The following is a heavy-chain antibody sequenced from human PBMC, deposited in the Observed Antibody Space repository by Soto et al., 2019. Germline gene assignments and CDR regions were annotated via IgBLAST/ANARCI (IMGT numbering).Heavy chain of an antibody. D-gene: IGHD2-21*01. Sequence: ASVKVSCEASGYTFNDYYIYWLRQAPGEGLEWMGWINPDSGGTNYAQKFQGRVTMTRDTSISTAYMELTRLTSDDTAVYYCARTYCGSNSCHGWFAPWGQGSPV. CDR3: ARTYCGSNSCHGWFAP. V-gene: IGHV1-2*02. J-gene: IGHJ5*02. CDR1: GYTFNDYY. CDR2: INPDSGGT.